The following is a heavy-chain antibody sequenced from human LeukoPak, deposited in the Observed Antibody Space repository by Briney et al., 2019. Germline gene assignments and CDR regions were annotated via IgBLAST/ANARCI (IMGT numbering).Heavy chain of an antibody. CDR2: IDIGGAT. Sequence: GGSLRLSCAASEFTVGNYYMAWVREAPGKGLEWLSIIDIGGATDYADSVKGRFTISRDKSKNTLYLQMNSLRVEDTAVYYCARDPIVISSWHAFDLWGQGTIVTVST. D-gene: IGHD2/OR15-2a*01. CDR3: ARDPIVISSWHAFDL. CDR1: EFTVGNYY. V-gene: IGHV3-66*02. J-gene: IGHJ3*01.